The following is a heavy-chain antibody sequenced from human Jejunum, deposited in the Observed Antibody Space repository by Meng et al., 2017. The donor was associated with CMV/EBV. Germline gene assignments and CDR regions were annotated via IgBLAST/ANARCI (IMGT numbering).Heavy chain of an antibody. Sequence: CAASGFTFSSYWMHWVRQAPGKGLVWVSSISSDGSSTSYADSVKGRFTISRDNAKNTLHLQMNSLRAEDTAVHYCARVGYSYAYDYWGQGTLVTVSS. CDR2: ISSDGSST. D-gene: IGHD5-18*01. CDR1: GFTFSSYW. V-gene: IGHV3-74*01. J-gene: IGHJ4*02. CDR3: ARVGYSYAYDY.